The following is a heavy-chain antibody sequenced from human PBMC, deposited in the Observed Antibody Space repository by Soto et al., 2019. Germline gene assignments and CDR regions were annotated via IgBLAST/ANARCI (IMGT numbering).Heavy chain of an antibody. V-gene: IGHV4-31*03. Sequence: TLSLTCTVSGGSISSGGYYWSWIRQHPGKGLEWIGYIYYSGSTYYNPSLKSRVTISVDTSKNQFSLKLNSVTAAYASSWNWFDPWGQGTLVTVSS. CDR1: GGSISSGGYY. CDR2: IYYSGST. CDR3: FDP. D-gene: IGHD6-13*01. J-gene: IGHJ5*02.